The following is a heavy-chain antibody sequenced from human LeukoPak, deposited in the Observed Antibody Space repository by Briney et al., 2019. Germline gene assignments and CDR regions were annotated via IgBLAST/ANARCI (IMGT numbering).Heavy chain of an antibody. Sequence: GGSLRLSCAASGFTSSSYWMSWVRQAPGKGLEWVANIKQDGSEKYYVDSVKGRFTISRDNAKNSLYPQMNSLRAEDTAVYYCARDRWFGADYYGTDVWGQGTTVTVSS. CDR1: GFTSSSYW. CDR2: IKQDGSEK. CDR3: ARDRWFGADYYGTDV. J-gene: IGHJ6*02. V-gene: IGHV3-7*01. D-gene: IGHD3-10*01.